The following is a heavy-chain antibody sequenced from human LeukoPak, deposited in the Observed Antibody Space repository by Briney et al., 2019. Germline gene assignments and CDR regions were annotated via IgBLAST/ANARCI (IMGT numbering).Heavy chain of an antibody. D-gene: IGHD4-23*01. Sequence: GGPLRLSCAASGFTFSSYAMSWVRQAPGKGLEWVSAISGSGGSTYYADSVKGRFTISRDNSKNTLYLQMNSLRAEDTAVYYCAKGGGNPRGDYYYYYMGVWGKGTTVTVSS. V-gene: IGHV3-23*01. CDR2: ISGSGGST. CDR3: AKGGGNPRGDYYYYYMGV. J-gene: IGHJ6*03. CDR1: GFTFSSYA.